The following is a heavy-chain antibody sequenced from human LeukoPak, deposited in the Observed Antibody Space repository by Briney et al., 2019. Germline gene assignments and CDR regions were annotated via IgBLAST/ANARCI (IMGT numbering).Heavy chain of an antibody. Sequence: GGSLRLSCEASGFTFSGYGMHWVRQAPGKGLEWVAVISYDGSNKYYAGSVKGRFTISRDNSKNTLYLLMNSLRAEDTAVYYCARGFVGKEWQRFVEIDYWGQGTLVTVSS. J-gene: IGHJ4*02. D-gene: IGHD5-12*01. CDR2: ISYDGSNK. CDR1: GFTFSGYG. CDR3: ARGFVGKEWQRFVEIDY. V-gene: IGHV3-30*19.